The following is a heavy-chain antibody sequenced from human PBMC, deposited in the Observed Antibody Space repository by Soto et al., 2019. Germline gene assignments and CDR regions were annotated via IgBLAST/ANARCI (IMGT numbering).Heavy chain of an antibody. CDR1: GFTFASYH. CDR2: INPSSSHI. J-gene: IGHJ3*01. CDR3: VRGYCGGGGCYLRRDAFDV. V-gene: IGHV3-21*01. Sequence: ESGGGLVMPGGSLRLSCAASGFTFASYHMSWVRQAPGKGLDWVSSINPSSSHIYYSDSVRGRFTISRDDSKNSLHLDMNSLRTEDVAIYYCVRGYCGGGGCYLRRDAFDVWGQGTAVTVSS. D-gene: IGHD2-15*01.